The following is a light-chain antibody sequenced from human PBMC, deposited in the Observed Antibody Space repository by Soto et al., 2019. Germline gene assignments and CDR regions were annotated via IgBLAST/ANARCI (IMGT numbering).Light chain of an antibody. CDR2: GAS. J-gene: IGKJ1*01. Sequence: EIVLTQSPGTLSLSPGEIATLSCRASQSVSSSYLAWYQQKPGQAPRLLIYGASSRATGIPDRFSGSGTGKDFTLTISRLEPEDFAVYYCQQYGSSPSTWTFGQGTNVEIK. CDR1: QSVSSSY. V-gene: IGKV3-20*01. CDR3: QQYGSSPSTWT.